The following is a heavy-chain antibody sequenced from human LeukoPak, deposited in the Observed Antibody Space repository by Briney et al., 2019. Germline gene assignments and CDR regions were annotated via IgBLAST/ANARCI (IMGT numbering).Heavy chain of an antibody. D-gene: IGHD3-10*01. CDR1: GFTFSSYG. J-gene: IGHJ4*02. Sequence: GRSLRLSCAASGFTFSSYGMHWVRQAPGKGLEWVAVIWYDGSNKYYADSVKGRFTISRDNSKNTLYLQMNSLRAEDTAVYYCASSGLLWFGELSGQIDYWGQGTLVTVSS. CDR2: IWYDGSNK. V-gene: IGHV3-33*01. CDR3: ASSGLLWFGELSGQIDY.